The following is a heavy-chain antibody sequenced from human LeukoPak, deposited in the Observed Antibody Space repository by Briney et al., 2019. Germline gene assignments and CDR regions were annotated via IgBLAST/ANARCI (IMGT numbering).Heavy chain of an antibody. V-gene: IGHV3-23*01. J-gene: IGHJ4*02. D-gene: IGHD3-10*01. CDR2: ISGSGGST. CDR3: AKDRVDPMVRGVTFYFDY. Sequence: PGGSLRLSCAASGFTFSSYAMSWVRQAPGKGLEWVSAISGSGGSTYYADSVKGRFTISRDNSKNTLYLQMNSLRAEDTAVYYCAKDRVDPMVRGVTFYFDYWGQGTLVTVSS. CDR1: GFTFSSYA.